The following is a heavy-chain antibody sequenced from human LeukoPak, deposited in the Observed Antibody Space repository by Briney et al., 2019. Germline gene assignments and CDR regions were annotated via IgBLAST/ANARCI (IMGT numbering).Heavy chain of an antibody. CDR3: ARQPAWIQLWFDP. D-gene: IGHD5-18*01. CDR2: IYYSGST. Sequence: AETLSLTCTVSGGSISSSSYYWGWIRQPPGKGLEWIGSIYYSGSTYYNPSLKRRATISVDTSKNQFSLKLSSVTAADTAVYYCARQPAWIQLWFDPWGQGTLVTVSS. J-gene: IGHJ5*02. V-gene: IGHV4-39*01. CDR1: GGSISSSSYY.